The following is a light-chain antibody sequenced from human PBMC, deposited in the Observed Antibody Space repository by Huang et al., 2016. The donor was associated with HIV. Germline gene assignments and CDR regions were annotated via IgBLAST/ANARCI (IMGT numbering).Light chain of an antibody. V-gene: IGKV3-15*01. CDR1: LSVSTN. Sequence: ERVMTQSPATVSLSPGERATLSCRASLSVSTNLAWYQQRPGQAPRLLIDGAATRATGIPARFSGCGSGAEFTLTISSLQSEDFAVYYCQQYDNWPLTFGGGTKVQIK. J-gene: IGKJ4*01. CDR2: GAA. CDR3: QQYDNWPLT.